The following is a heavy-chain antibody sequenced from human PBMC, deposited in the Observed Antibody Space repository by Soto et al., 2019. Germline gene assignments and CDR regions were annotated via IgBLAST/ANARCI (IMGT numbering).Heavy chain of an antibody. CDR2: IYYSGST. D-gene: IGHD3-10*01. J-gene: IGHJ6*04. CDR1: GGSISSGGYY. Sequence: ASETLSLTCTVSGGSISSGGYYWSWIRQHPGKGLEWIGYIYYSGSTHYNPSLKSRVTISVDTSKNQFSLKLSSVTAADTAVYYCARDRLWGSGGMDARGKGTTVTVS. V-gene: IGHV4-31*03. CDR3: ARDRLWGSGGMDA.